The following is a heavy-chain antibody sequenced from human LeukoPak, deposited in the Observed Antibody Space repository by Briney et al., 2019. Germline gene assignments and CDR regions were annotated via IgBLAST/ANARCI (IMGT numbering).Heavy chain of an antibody. D-gene: IGHD6-6*01. CDR2: ITGSSDSI. CDR1: GFTFSSYA. CDR3: ARSSYSSSSSV. J-gene: IGHJ3*01. Sequence: GGSLRLSCAASGFTFSSYAMEWVRQAPGKGLEWVSSITGSSDSIYYADSVKGRFTISRDNAKNSVYLQINSLRAEDTAVYYCARSSYSSSSSVWGQGTMVTVSS. V-gene: IGHV3-21*04.